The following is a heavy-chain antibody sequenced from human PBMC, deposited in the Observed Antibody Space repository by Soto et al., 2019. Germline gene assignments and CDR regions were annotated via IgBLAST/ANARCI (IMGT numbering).Heavy chain of an antibody. CDR3: VKGSFRVRPTRAEY. CDR1: GFAFSDYA. V-gene: IGHV3-23*01. Sequence: ESVGGLIQPGGSLRLSCAASGFAFSDYAMAWVRQAPGKGLEYVSGISGTGDITLYADSVKGRFTISRDNSKNILYLQLSGLRAEDTAVYYCVKGSFRVRPTRAEYWGQGALVTVSS. D-gene: IGHD3-10*01. CDR2: ISGTGDIT. J-gene: IGHJ4*02.